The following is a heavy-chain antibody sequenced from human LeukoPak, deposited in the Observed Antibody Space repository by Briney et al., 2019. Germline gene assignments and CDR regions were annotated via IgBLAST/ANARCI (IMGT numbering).Heavy chain of an antibody. D-gene: IGHD4-11*01. J-gene: IGHJ6*02. Sequence: GSSVKVSCKASGGTFSSYAINWVRQATGQGLEWMGWMNPNSGNTGYAQKFQGRVTMTRNTSISTAYMELSSLRSEDTAVYYCARGGNYGVYYYYYGMDVWGQGTTVTVSS. CDR3: ARGGNYGVYYYYYGMDV. CDR1: GGTFSSYA. CDR2: MNPNSGNT. V-gene: IGHV1-8*02.